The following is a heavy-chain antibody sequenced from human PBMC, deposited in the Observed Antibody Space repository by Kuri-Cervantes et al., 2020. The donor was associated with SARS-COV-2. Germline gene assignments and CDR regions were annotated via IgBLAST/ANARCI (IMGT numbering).Heavy chain of an antibody. CDR1: GGSISSSSYY. CDR3: ARGGIAVAGVDY. J-gene: IGHJ4*02. CDR2: IYYSGST. D-gene: IGHD6-19*01. V-gene: IGHV4-39*01. Sequence: SETLSLTCTVSGGSISSSSYYWGWIRQPPGKGLEWIGSIYYSGSTYYNPSLKSRVTISVDTSKNQFFLKLSSVTTADTAVYYCARGGIAVAGVDYWGQGTLVTVSS.